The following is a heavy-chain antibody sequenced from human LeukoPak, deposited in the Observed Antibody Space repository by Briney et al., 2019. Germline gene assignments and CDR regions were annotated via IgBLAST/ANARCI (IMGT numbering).Heavy chain of an antibody. Sequence: SETLSLTCTVSGGSISSSSYYWGWFRQPPGKGLDWIGSIYYSGRTYYSPSLKSRVTISVDTSKNQFSLKLSSVTAADTAVYYCASQTYSYYGDYGWFDLWGQGTLVTVSS. CDR3: ASQTYSYYGDYGWFDL. V-gene: IGHV4-39*01. CDR2: IYYSGRT. J-gene: IGHJ5*02. D-gene: IGHD4-17*01. CDR1: GGSISSSSYY.